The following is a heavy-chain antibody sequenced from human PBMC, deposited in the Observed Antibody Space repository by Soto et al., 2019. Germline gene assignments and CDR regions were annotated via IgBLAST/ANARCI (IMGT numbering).Heavy chain of an antibody. D-gene: IGHD2-15*01. V-gene: IGHV1-18*01. Sequence: ASVKVSCKASGYTFTSYGISWVRQAPGQGLEWMGWISAYNGNTNYAQKLQGRVTMTTDTSTSTAYMELSSLRSDDTAVYYCARVSDIVVVVAALDAFDIWGQGTMVTVSS. CDR3: ARVSDIVVVVAALDAFDI. CDR1: GYTFTSYG. CDR2: ISAYNGNT. J-gene: IGHJ3*02.